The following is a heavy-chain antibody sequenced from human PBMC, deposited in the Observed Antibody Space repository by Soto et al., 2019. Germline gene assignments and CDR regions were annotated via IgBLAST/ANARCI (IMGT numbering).Heavy chain of an antibody. V-gene: IGHV1-18*04. CDR1: GYTFTSYG. J-gene: IGHJ4*02. Sequence: GASVKVSCKASGYTFTSYGISWVRQAPGQGLEWMGWISAYNGNTNYAQKLQGRVTMTTDTSTSTAYMELRSLRSDDTAVYYCAREVHIEYSSSWKGFDYWGQGTLVTVSS. D-gene: IGHD6-6*01. CDR3: AREVHIEYSSSWKGFDY. CDR2: ISAYNGNT.